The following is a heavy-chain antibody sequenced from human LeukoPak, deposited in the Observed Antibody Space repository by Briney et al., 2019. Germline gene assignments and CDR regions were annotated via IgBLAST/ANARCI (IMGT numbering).Heavy chain of an antibody. V-gene: IGHV4-39*07. J-gene: IGHJ6*03. CDR1: GGSISSSSYY. Sequence: PSETLSLTCTVSGGSISSSSYYWGWIRQPPGKGLEWIGSIYYSGSTYYNPSLKSRVTISVDTSKNQFSLKLSSVTAADTAVYYCARGGVGGDYAGNYYYYYMDVWGKGTTVTVSS. CDR2: IYYSGST. CDR3: ARGGVGGDYAGNYYYYYMDV. D-gene: IGHD4-23*01.